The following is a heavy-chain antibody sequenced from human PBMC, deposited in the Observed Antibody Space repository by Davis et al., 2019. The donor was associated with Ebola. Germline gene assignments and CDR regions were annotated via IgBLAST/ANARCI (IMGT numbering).Heavy chain of an antibody. CDR2: ISTSGSTI. CDR1: GFTFSDHY. J-gene: IGHJ4*02. Sequence: PGGSLRLSCAASGFTFSDHYVTWIRQAPGKGLEWVSYISTSGSTIFYADSVKGRFTISRDNSKNTLYLQMNSLRAEDTAVYYCAKDRHSSGYYLASPPDYWGQGTLVTVSS. D-gene: IGHD3-22*01. CDR3: AKDRHSSGYYLASPPDY. V-gene: IGHV3-11*01.